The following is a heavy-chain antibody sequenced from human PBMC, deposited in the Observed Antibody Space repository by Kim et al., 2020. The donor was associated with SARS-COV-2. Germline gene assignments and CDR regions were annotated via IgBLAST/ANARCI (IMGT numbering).Heavy chain of an antibody. Sequence: SETLSLTCAVYGGSFSGYYWSWIRQPPGKGLEWIGEINHSGSTNYNPSLKSRVTISVDTSKNQFSLKLSSVTAADTAVYYCASQRITMVRGVIRGPLYWG. J-gene: IGHJ4*01. V-gene: IGHV4-34*01. CDR2: INHSGST. D-gene: IGHD3-10*01. CDR3: ASQRITMVRGVIRGPLY. CDR1: GGSFSGYY.